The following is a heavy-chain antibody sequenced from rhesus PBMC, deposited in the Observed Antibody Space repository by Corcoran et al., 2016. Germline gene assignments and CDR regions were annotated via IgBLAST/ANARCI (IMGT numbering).Heavy chain of an antibody. CDR2: IRNTANGGTT. CDR3: ANFRPGYGLDS. J-gene: IGHJ6*01. V-gene: IGHV3-116*02. CDR1: GFTFSDYY. Sequence: EVRLVESGGGLVQPGGSLRLSCAASGFTFSDYYMTWVRQAPGKGPEWVCFIRNTANGGTTEHAPSVKGRFTISRDDSKSIASLQMNSLKTEDTAVYYCANFRPGYGLDSWGQGVVVTVTS.